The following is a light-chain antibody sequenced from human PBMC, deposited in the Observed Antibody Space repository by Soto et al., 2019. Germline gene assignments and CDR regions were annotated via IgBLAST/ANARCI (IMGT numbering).Light chain of an antibody. CDR2: GAS. J-gene: IGKJ1*01. CDR3: EQYGSSGT. Sequence: EIVLTQSPGTLSLSRGEGATLSCRASQSVTNNYLAWYQQKPGQAPRLLIYGASNRATGIPDRFSGSGSGTDFTLTISRLEPEDFAVYHCEQYGSSGTFGQGTKVDI. CDR1: QSVTNNY. V-gene: IGKV3-20*01.